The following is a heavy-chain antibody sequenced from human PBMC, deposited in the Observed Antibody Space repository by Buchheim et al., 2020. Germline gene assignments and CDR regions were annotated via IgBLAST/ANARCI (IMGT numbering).Heavy chain of an antibody. CDR1: GFTFSSYA. D-gene: IGHD3-22*01. CDR2: ISYDGSNK. V-gene: IGHV3-30*04. Sequence: QVQLVESGGGVVQPGRSLRLSCAASGFTFSSYAMHWVRQAPGKGLEWVAVISYDGSNKYYADSVKGRFTISRENSKNTLYLQMNSLRAEDTAVYYCARGALVGYYDSSGYSYGMDVWGQGTT. J-gene: IGHJ6*02. CDR3: ARGALVGYYDSSGYSYGMDV.